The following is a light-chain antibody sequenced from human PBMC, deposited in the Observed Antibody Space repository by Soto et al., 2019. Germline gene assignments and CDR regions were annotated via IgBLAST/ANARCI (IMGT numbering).Light chain of an antibody. Sequence: DIVMTQSPLSLPVTPGEPASISCRSSQSLLHSNGNNYFDWYLQKPGQSPQLLIYLGSNRASGVPDWFSGSGSGTDFTLKISRVEAEDVGVYYCMQALQTPLTFGQGTRLEIK. CDR1: QSLLHSNGNNY. CDR3: MQALQTPLT. CDR2: LGS. J-gene: IGKJ5*01. V-gene: IGKV2-28*01.